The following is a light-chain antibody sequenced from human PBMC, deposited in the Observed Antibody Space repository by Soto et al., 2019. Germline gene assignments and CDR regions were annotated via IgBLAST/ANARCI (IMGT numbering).Light chain of an antibody. CDR2: AAS. V-gene: IGKV1-39*01. CDR3: QQTYSTPYT. CDR1: ESISSF. Sequence: DIQMNQSPSSLSASVGDRVTITCRASESISSFLNWYQHKPGKAPKLLIYAASSLQSAVPSRFSGSGSGTDFTLTISTLQPEDCATYYCQQTYSTPYTFGQGTKLEIK. J-gene: IGKJ2*01.